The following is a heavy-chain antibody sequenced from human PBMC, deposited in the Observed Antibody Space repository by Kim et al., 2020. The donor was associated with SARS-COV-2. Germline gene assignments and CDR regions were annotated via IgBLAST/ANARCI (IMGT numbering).Heavy chain of an antibody. CDR3: ARLPLGEVHFDY. V-gene: IGHV4-31*02. Sequence: YNPSLASRVIMAVDTSKNQFSLKLTSVTAADTALYYCARLPLGEVHFDYWGQGTLVTVSS. J-gene: IGHJ4*02. D-gene: IGHD3-10*01.